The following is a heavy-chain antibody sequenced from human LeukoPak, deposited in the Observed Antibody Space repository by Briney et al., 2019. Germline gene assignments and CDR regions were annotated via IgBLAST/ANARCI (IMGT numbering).Heavy chain of an antibody. Sequence: PSETLSLTCTVSGGSISIYYWNWIRQPAGKRLEWIGRIFTSGITNYNPSLKSRVTISVDTSKKQFSLKLSSVTAADTAVYYCAAQGRYSSGWRADYWGQGTLVTVSS. D-gene: IGHD6-19*01. J-gene: IGHJ4*02. CDR3: AAQGRYSSGWRADY. CDR2: IFTSGIT. V-gene: IGHV4-4*07. CDR1: GGSISIYY.